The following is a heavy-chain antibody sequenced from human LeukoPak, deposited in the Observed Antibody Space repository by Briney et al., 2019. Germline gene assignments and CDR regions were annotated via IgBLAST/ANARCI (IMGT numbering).Heavy chain of an antibody. J-gene: IGHJ2*01. CDR2: INHSGST. Sequence: PSETLSLTCAVYGGSFSGYYWSWIRQPPGKGLEWIGEINHSGSTNYNPSLKSRVTISVDTSKNQFSLKLSSVTAADTAVYYCARPRGLYSSSWYSTDWYFDLWGRGTLVTVSS. CDR3: ARPRGLYSSSWYSTDWYFDL. CDR1: GGSFSGYY. V-gene: IGHV4-34*01. D-gene: IGHD6-13*01.